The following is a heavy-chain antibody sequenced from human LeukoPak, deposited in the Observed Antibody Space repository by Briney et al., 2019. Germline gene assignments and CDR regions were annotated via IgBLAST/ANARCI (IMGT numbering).Heavy chain of an antibody. CDR3: ARVKMGATVSDYYYYYMDV. V-gene: IGHV3-64*02. Sequence: GSLRLSCAASGFTFSDYTIHWVRQAPGKRLQSVSAITSNGAYTHYADSVKGRFTISRDNSRNAVFLQVGGLRIEDMAVYYCARVKMGATVSDYYYYYMDVWGKGTTVTVSS. J-gene: IGHJ6*03. CDR1: GFTFSDYT. CDR2: ITSNGAYT. D-gene: IGHD1-26*01.